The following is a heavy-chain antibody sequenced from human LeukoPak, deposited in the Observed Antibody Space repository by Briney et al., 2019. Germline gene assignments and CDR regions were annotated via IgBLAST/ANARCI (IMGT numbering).Heavy chain of an antibody. J-gene: IGHJ4*02. D-gene: IGHD2-15*01. Sequence: GGSLRLSCAASGFTFSSYGMSWVRQAPGKGLEWVSAISGSGGSTYYADSVKGRFTISRDNSKNTLYLQMNSLRAEDTAVYYCAKVDDIVVVVAAPDYWGQGTLVTVSS. CDR1: GFTFSSYG. V-gene: IGHV3-23*01. CDR2: ISGSGGST. CDR3: AKVDDIVVVVAAPDY.